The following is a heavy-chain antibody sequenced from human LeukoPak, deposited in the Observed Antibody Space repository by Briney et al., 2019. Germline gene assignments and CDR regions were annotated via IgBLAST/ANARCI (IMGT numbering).Heavy chain of an antibody. D-gene: IGHD1-26*01. V-gene: IGHV4-34*01. CDR3: ARGLRGSYSPFDY. CDR2: INHSGST. CDR1: GGSFSGYY. J-gene: IGHJ4*02. Sequence: SETLSLTCAVYGGSFSGYYWSWIRQPPGKGLEWIGEINHSGSTNYNPSLKSRVTISVDTSKNQFSLKLSSVTAADTAVYYCARGLRGSYSPFDYWGQGTLVTVSS.